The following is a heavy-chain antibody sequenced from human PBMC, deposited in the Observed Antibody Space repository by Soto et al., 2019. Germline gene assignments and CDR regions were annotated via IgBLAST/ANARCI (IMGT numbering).Heavy chain of an antibody. CDR2: ISGSGIST. J-gene: IGHJ4*02. CDR3: AKNSESSAYSSFDY. V-gene: IGHV3-23*01. Sequence: GGSLRLSCAASGLTLSSYAMSWVRQAPGKGLEWVSGISGSGISTYYADSVKGRFTISRDNSKNTLYLQMNSLRAEDTAVYYCAKNSESSAYSSFDYWGQGTLVTVSS. CDR1: GLTLSSYA. D-gene: IGHD3-22*01.